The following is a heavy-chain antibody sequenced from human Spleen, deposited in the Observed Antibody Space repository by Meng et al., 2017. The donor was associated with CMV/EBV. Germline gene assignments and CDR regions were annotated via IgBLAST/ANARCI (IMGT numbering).Heavy chain of an antibody. CDR2: IRYDGSNK. J-gene: IGHJ4*02. V-gene: IGHV3-30*02. CDR1: GFTFSNYA. Sequence: GGSLRLSCAASGFTFSNYAMNWVRQAPGKGLEWVAFIRYDGSNKYYADSVKGRFTISRDNSKNTLYLQLNSLKTEDTAVYYCLVTMVRGVFDYWGQGTLVTVSS. CDR3: LVTMVRGVFDY. D-gene: IGHD3-10*01.